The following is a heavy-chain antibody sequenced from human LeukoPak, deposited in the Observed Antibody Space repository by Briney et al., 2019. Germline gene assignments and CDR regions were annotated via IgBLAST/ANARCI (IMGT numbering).Heavy chain of an antibody. J-gene: IGHJ4*02. CDR2: INPNSGGT. Sequence: GASVKVSCKASGYTFTRYYMHWVRQAPGQGLEWMGRINPNSGGTNYAQKFQGRVTMTRDTSISTAYMELSRLRSDDTAVYYCARSYDSSGYLTPLDYWGQGTLVTVSS. D-gene: IGHD3-22*01. V-gene: IGHV1-2*06. CDR1: GYTFTRYY. CDR3: ARSYDSSGYLTPLDY.